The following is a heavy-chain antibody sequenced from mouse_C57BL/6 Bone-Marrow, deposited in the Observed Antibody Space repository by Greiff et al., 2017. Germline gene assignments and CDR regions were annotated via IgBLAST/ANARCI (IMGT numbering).Heavy chain of an antibody. CDR2: IDPENGDT. J-gene: IGHJ1*03. CDR1: GFNIKDDY. Sequence: VHVKQSGAELVRPGASVKLSCTASGFNIKDDYMHWVKQRPEQGLEWIGWIDPENGDTEYASKFQGKATITADTSSNTAYLQLSSLTSEDTAVYYCTRDSWYFDVWGTGTTVTVSS. V-gene: IGHV14-4*01. CDR3: TRDSWYFDV.